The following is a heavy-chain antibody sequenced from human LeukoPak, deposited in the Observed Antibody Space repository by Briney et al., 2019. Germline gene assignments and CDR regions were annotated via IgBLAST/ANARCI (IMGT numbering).Heavy chain of an antibody. CDR3: AKLDSSDYDYIAYGMDV. Sequence: GRSLRRSCAASGFTFDDYAMHWVRQAPGKGLEWVSGISWISGSIGYADSVKGRFTISRDNAKNSLYLQMNSLRAEDTALYYCAKLDSSDYDYIAYGMDVWGQGTAVTVSS. V-gene: IGHV3-9*01. J-gene: IGHJ6*02. CDR2: ISWISGSI. D-gene: IGHD4-11*01. CDR1: GFTFDDYA.